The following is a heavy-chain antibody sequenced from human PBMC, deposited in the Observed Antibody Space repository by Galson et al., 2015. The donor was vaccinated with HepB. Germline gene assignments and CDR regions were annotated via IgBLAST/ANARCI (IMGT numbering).Heavy chain of an antibody. CDR3: ARGTRIAVAGFYYYYGMDV. CDR1: GYTFTSYD. J-gene: IGHJ6*02. Sequence: SVKVSCKASGYTFTSYDINWVRQATGQGLEWMGWMNPNSGNTGYAQKFQGRVTMTRNTSISTAYMELSSLRSEDTAVYYCARGTRIAVAGFYYYYGMDVWGQGTTVTVSS. V-gene: IGHV1-8*01. D-gene: IGHD6-19*01. CDR2: MNPNSGNT.